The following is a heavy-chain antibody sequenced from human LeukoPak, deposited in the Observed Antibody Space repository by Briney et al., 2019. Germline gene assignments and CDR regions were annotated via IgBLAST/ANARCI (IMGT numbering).Heavy chain of an antibody. CDR3: VRGSTLRHYQY. CDR2: IYYSGST. D-gene: IGHD3-16*01. V-gene: IGHV4-39*01. J-gene: IGHJ4*02. CDR1: SGSISSYY. Sequence: PSETLSLTCTVSSGSISSYYWGWIRRPPGKGLEWIGSIYYSGSTYYNPSLKSRLTVSVDTSKNQFSLILSSVTAADTAVYYCVRGSTLRHYQYWGQGTLVTVSS.